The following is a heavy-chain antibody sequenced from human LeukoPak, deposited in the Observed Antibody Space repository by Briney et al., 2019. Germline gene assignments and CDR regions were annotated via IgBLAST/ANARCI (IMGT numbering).Heavy chain of an antibody. CDR3: VSFYETY. D-gene: IGHD2/OR15-2a*01. J-gene: IGHJ4*02. CDR2: INSDGSWT. V-gene: IGHV3-74*01. CDR1: GFTFNSCW. Sequence: GSLRLSCVVSGFTFNSCWMHWVRQAPGKGLVWVSHINSDGSWTSYADSVKGRFTISKDNAKNSVYLQMNSLRAEDTAVYYCVSFYETYWGRGTLVTVSS.